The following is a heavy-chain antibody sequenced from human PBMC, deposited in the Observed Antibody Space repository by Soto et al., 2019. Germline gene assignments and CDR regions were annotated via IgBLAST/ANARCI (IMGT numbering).Heavy chain of an antibody. Sequence: PWWSXRLSCSSSVFTFNTCIHWVRQAPGEGLVWVSSIDSDGSITSYADSVKGRFTISRDNAKNTLYLQMNSLRAEDTAVYYCETMGMQKALWGQGTPVKVYS. V-gene: IGHV3-74*01. J-gene: IGHJ4*02. CDR1: VFTFNTC. CDR3: ETMGMQKAL. D-gene: IGHD3-3*02. CDR2: IDSDGSIT.